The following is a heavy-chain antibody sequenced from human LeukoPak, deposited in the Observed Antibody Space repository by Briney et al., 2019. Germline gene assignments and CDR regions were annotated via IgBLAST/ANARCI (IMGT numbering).Heavy chain of an antibody. Sequence: GASVKVSCKASGYTFTSYAMHWVRQAPGQRLEWMGWINTNTGNPTYAQGFTGRFVFSLDTSVSTAYLQISSLKAEDTAVYYCARKAFSSNDGAIFDYWGQGTLVTVSS. CDR2: INTNTGNP. D-gene: IGHD4/OR15-4a*01. V-gene: IGHV7-4-1*02. CDR1: GYTFTSYA. J-gene: IGHJ4*02. CDR3: ARKAFSSNDGAIFDY.